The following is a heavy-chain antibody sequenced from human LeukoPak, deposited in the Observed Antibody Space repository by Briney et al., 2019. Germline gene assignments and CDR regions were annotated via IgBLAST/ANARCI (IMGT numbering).Heavy chain of an antibody. CDR3: IANLDY. D-gene: IGHD1-1*01. V-gene: IGHV3-15*01. CDR2: LKSKTDGETS. J-gene: IGHJ4*02. CDR1: GITFNDAW. Sequence: KTGGSLRLSCEASGITFNDAWMSWVRQVPGKGLEWITLLKSKTDGETSDYAAPVKGRFTVSRNDAENTLFLQMDSLKIDDTAVYYCIANLDYWGQGTLVTVSS.